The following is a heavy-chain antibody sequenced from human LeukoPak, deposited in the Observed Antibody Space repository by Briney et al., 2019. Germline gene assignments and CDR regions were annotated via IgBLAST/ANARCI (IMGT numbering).Heavy chain of an antibody. CDR3: ATGRTKWDLLNY. CDR1: GYSFTELS. D-gene: IGHD1-26*01. V-gene: IGHV1-24*01. J-gene: IGHJ4*02. CDR2: LDPADGEM. Sequence: ASVKVSCKVSGYSFTELSLHWVREAPGKGLEWMGGLDPADGEMIYTQMFQGRITMTEDSSTDTAYMEMSSLRSDDTAVYYCATGRTKWDLLNYWGQGTLVTVYS.